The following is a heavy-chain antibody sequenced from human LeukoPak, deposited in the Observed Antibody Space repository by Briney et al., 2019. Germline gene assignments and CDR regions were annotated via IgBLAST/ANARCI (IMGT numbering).Heavy chain of an antibody. D-gene: IGHD6-19*01. CDR2: IRYDGSNK. J-gene: IGHJ5*02. CDR1: GFTFSSYG. Sequence: GGSLRLSCAASGFTFSSYGMHWVRQAPGKGLEWVAFIRYDGSNKYYADSVKGRFTISRDNSKNTLYLQMNSLRAEDTAVYYCAKDKAVAGTINWFDPWGQGTLVTVSS. CDR3: AKDKAVAGTINWFDP. V-gene: IGHV3-30*02.